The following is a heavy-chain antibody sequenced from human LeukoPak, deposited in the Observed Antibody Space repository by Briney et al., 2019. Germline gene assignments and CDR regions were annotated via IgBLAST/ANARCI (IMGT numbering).Heavy chain of an antibody. D-gene: IGHD6-19*01. CDR3: ARLYSSGWYADH. V-gene: IGHV3-33*01. CDR2: ISYDGSNK. J-gene: IGHJ4*02. Sequence: GGSLRLSCAASGFSFSTRGMHWVRQAPGKGLEWVAAISYDGSNKYYADSVKDRFTISRDNSKNTLDLQMNGLRAEDTAVHYCARLYSSGWYADHWGQGTLVTVSS. CDR1: GFSFSTRG.